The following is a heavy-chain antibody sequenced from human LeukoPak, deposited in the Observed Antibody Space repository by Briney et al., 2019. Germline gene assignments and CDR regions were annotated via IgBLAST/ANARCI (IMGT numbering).Heavy chain of an antibody. CDR3: ITGVGRTDFDY. Sequence: PGGSLRLSCAASGFTFSNAWMSWVRQAPGKGLEWVGRIKSKTDGGTTDYAAPVKGRFTISRDDPKNTLYLQTNSLKTEDTAVYYCITGVGRTDFDYWGQGTLVTVSS. D-gene: IGHD1-26*01. J-gene: IGHJ4*02. CDR1: GFTFSNAW. V-gene: IGHV3-15*01. CDR2: IKSKTDGGTT.